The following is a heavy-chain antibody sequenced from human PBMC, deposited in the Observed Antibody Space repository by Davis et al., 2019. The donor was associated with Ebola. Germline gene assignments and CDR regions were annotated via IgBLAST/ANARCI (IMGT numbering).Heavy chain of an antibody. Sequence: SETLSLTCAVSGGSISSSNWWSWIRQPPGKGLEWIGYIYYSGSTNYNPSLKSRVTISVDTSKNQFSLKLSSVTAADTAVYYCARGRDYIWGSYRYVYWGQGTLVTVSS. CDR1: GGSISSSNW. CDR3: ARGRDYIWGSYRYVY. V-gene: IGHV4-61*05. D-gene: IGHD3-16*02. CDR2: IYYSGST. J-gene: IGHJ4*02.